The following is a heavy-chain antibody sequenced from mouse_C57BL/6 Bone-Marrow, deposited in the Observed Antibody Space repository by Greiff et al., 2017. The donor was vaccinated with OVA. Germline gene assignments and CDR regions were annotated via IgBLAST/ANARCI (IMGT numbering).Heavy chain of an antibody. J-gene: IGHJ3*01. CDR2: IYPRSGNT. V-gene: IGHV1-81*01. Sequence: VMLVESGAELVRPGASVKLSCKASGYTFTSYGICWVQQSTGQGLEWIGEIYPRSGNTYYTEKFKGKATLTAEKSSSKVYLELRHLTSEYSAVYFCARPLYCESSLLAYWGQGTLVTVSA. CDR1: GYTFTSYG. D-gene: IGHD1-1*01. CDR3: ARPLYCESSLLAY.